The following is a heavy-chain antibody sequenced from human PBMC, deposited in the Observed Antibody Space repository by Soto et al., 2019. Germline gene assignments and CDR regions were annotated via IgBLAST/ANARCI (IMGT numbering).Heavy chain of an antibody. CDR1: GYSISSGYY. CDR2: IYHSGST. D-gene: IGHD3-10*01. CDR3: ARDHITMVRGVTGHYYYGMDV. J-gene: IGHJ6*02. V-gene: IGHV4-38-2*02. Sequence: SETLSLTCAVSGYSISSGYYWGWIRQPPGKGLEWIGSIYHSGSTYYNPSLKSRVTISVDTSKNQFSLKLSSVTAADTVVYYCARDHITMVRGVTGHYYYGMDVWGQGTTVTVSS.